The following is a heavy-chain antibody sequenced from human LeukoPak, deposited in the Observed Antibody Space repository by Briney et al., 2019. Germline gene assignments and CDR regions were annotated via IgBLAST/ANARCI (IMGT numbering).Heavy chain of an antibody. CDR3: AKVASLCTSTSCVRGGFDY. V-gene: IGHV3-23*01. D-gene: IGHD2-2*01. CDR2: LSGSGGST. J-gene: IGHJ4*02. Sequence: GGSLRLSCAASGFTFSSYAMSWVRQAPGKGLEWVSALSGSGGSTYYADSVKGRFTIFRDNSKNTLYLQMDTLRAEDTAKYYCAKVASLCTSTSCVRGGFDYWGQGTLVTVSS. CDR1: GFTFSSYA.